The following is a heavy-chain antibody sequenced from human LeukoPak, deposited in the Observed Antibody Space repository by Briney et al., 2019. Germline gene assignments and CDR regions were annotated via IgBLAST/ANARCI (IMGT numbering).Heavy chain of an antibody. CDR2: IYHSGNI. CDR3: AIHSSGYRYDAFDI. Sequence: SETLSLTCTVSGGSISSTTYYWGWIRQPPGKGLEWIGSIYHSGNIYYNPSLKSRVTISVDTSKNQFSLKLSSVTAADTAVYYCAIHSSGYRYDAFDIWGQGTMVTVSS. CDR1: GGSISSTTYY. D-gene: IGHD3-22*01. V-gene: IGHV4-39*07. J-gene: IGHJ3*02.